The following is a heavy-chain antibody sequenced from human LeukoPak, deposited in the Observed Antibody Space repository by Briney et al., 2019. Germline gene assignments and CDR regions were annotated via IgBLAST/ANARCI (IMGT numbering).Heavy chain of an antibody. V-gene: IGHV3-21*01. Sequence: GGSLRLSCAASGFTFSSYSMNWVRQAPGKGLEWVSSISSSSSYIYYADSVKGRFTISRDNAKNSLYLQMNSLRAEDTAVYYCARFDSGTTIGLDYWGQGTPVTVSS. D-gene: IGHD5-12*01. CDR1: GFTFSSYS. J-gene: IGHJ4*02. CDR3: ARFDSGTTIGLDY. CDR2: ISSSSSYI.